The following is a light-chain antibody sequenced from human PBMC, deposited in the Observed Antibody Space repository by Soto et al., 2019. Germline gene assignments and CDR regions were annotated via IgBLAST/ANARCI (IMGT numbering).Light chain of an antibody. CDR1: QSVSSNH. CDR2: GAS. Sequence: EIVLTQSPGTLSWSPGEGATISCRASQSVSSNHLAWYQQKPGQAPRLLIFGASSRAADSPDRFSGSGSGTEFTLNIIRLEPEDFVVYYCQEYGSSPPYNFGPETKLEIK. CDR3: QEYGSSPPYN. V-gene: IGKV3-20*01. J-gene: IGKJ2*01.